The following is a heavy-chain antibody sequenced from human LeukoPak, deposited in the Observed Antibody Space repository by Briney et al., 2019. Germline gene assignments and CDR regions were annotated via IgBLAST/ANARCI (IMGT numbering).Heavy chain of an antibody. CDR2: ISGSGGST. CDR3: ASFTYGYYSRFGDY. V-gene: IGHV3-23*01. J-gene: IGHJ4*02. Sequence: GGSLRLSCAASGFTFSSYAMSWVRQAPGKGLEWVSAISGSGGSTYYADSVKGRFTISRDNAKNSLYLQMNSLRAEDTAVYYCASFTYGYYSRFGDYWGQGTLVTVSS. D-gene: IGHD3-22*01. CDR1: GFTFSSYA.